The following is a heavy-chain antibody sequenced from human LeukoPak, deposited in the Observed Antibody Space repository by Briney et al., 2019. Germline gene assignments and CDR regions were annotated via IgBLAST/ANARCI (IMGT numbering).Heavy chain of an antibody. J-gene: IGHJ4*02. Sequence: PGGSLRLSCAASGFTFSSYAMSWVRQAPGKGLEWVAVISYDGSNKYYADSVKGRFTVSRDNSKNTLYLQMNSLRAEDTAVYYCAKDGLDYGFLYYFDYWGQGTLVTVSS. CDR1: GFTFSSYA. CDR3: AKDGLDYGFLYYFDY. CDR2: ISYDGSNK. V-gene: IGHV3-30*18. D-gene: IGHD4-17*01.